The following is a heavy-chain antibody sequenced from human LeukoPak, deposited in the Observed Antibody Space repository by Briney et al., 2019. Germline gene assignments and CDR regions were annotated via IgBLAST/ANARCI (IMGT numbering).Heavy chain of an antibody. V-gene: IGHV3-33*01. J-gene: IGHJ4*02. CDR3: AREDYDILTGYYMGY. D-gene: IGHD3-9*01. Sequence: PGGSLRLSCAASGFTFSSYGMHWVRQAPGEGLEWVAVIWYDGSNKYYADSVKGRFTISRDNSKNTLYLQMNSLRAEDTAVYYCAREDYDILTGYYMGYWGQGTLVTVSS. CDR2: IWYDGSNK. CDR1: GFTFSSYG.